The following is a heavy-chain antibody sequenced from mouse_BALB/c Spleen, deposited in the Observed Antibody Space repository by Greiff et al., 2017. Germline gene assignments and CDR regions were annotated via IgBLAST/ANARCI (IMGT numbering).Heavy chain of an antibody. CDR2: ISSGSSTI. CDR3: ARDDGYYKGY. CDR1: GFTFSSFG. J-gene: IGHJ4*01. Sequence: EVMLVESGGGLVQPGGSRKLSCAASGFTFSSFGMHWVRQAPEKGLEWVAYISSGSSTIYYADTVKGRFTISRDNPKNTLFLQMTSLRSEDTAMYYCARDDGYYKGYWGQGTSVTVSS. D-gene: IGHD2-3*01. V-gene: IGHV5-17*02.